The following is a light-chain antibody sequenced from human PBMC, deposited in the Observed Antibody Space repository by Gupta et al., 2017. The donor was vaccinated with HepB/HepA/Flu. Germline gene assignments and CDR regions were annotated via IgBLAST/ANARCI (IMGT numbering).Light chain of an antibody. V-gene: IGKV1-39*01. CDR1: RSIKSS. J-gene: IGKJ2*04. Sequence: DIQMTQSPSPLSASIGDTVTITCRASRSIKSSLNWYQQRPGKAPKLLIYAASSLQSGVPSKFSGDGSGTTFTLTISDLQPEDFATYYCQQSYSAPGSLGQGTRLEIK. CDR2: AAS. CDR3: QQSYSAPGS.